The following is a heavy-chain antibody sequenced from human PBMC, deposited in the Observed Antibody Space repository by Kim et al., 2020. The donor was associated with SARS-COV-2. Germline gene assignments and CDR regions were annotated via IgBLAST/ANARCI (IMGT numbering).Heavy chain of an antibody. J-gene: IGHJ4*02. D-gene: IGHD3-22*01. Sequence: GGSLRLSCAASGFTFSSYSMNWVRQAPGKGLEWVSSISSSSSYIYYADSVKGRFTISRDNAKNSLYLQMNSLRAEDTAVYYCARGTVVVITYYFDYWGQGTLVTVSS. V-gene: IGHV3-21*01. CDR3: ARGTVVVITYYFDY. CDR1: GFTFSSYS. CDR2: ISSSSSYI.